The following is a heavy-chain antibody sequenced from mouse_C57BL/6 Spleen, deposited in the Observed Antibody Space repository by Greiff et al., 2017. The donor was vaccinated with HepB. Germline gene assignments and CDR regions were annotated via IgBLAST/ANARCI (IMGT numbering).Heavy chain of an antibody. CDR2: ISGGGGNT. V-gene: IGHV5-9*01. Sequence: DVKLVESGGGLVKPGGSLKLSCAASGFTFSSYTMSWVRQTPEKRLEWVATISGGGGNTYYPDSVKGRFTISRDNAKNTLYLQMSSLRSEDTALYYCARRGITTVVATGYFDYWGQGTTLTVSS. J-gene: IGHJ2*01. D-gene: IGHD1-1*01. CDR3: ARRGITTVVATGYFDY. CDR1: GFTFSSYT.